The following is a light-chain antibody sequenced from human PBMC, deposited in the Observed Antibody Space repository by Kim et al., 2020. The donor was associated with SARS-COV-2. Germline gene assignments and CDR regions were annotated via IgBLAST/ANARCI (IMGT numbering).Light chain of an antibody. J-gene: IGLJ2*01. CDR1: SGNSSDA. CDR3: QTWGTGIRV. V-gene: IGLV4-69*01. Sequence: ASVKLTCTLSSGNSSDAIAWHQQQPEKGPRYLMKLNSDGSHSKGDGIPDRFSGSSSGAERYLTISSLQSEDEADYYCQTWGTGIRVFGGGTKLTVL. CDR2: LNSDGSH.